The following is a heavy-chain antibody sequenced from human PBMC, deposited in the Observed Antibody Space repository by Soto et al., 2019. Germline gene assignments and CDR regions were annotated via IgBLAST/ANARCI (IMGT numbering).Heavy chain of an antibody. D-gene: IGHD3-22*01. CDR1: GGSISSGDYY. CDR2: IYYSGST. V-gene: IGHV4-30-4*01. Sequence: QVQLQESGPGLVKPSQTLSLTCTVSGGSISSGDYYWSWIRQPPGKGLEWIGYIYYSGSTYYNPSLKSRVTISGDTSNNQFSLKLSSVTAADTAVYYCARTPFGADSSGWGRWFDPWGQGTLVTVSS. CDR3: ARTPFGADSSGWGRWFDP. J-gene: IGHJ5*02.